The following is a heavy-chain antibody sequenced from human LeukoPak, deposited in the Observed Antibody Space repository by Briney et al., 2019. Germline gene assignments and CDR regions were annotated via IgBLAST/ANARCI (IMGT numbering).Heavy chain of an antibody. D-gene: IGHD3-22*01. V-gene: IGHV4-34*01. Sequence: PSETLSLTCAVYGGSFSGYYWSWIRQPPGKGLEWIGEINHSGSTNYNPSLKSRVTITVDTSKTQFSLKLSSVTAAETAVYYCARGAGTYYYDSSGYRDWGQGTMVTVSS. J-gene: IGHJ3*01. CDR1: GGSFSGYY. CDR3: ARGAGTYYYDSSGYRD. CDR2: INHSGST.